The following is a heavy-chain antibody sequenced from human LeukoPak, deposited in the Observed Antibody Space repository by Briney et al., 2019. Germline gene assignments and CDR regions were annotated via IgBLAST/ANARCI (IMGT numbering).Heavy chain of an antibody. CDR2: ISYDGSNK. CDR1: GFTFSSYG. J-gene: IGHJ6*02. Sequence: GRSLRLSCAASGFTFSSYGMHWVRQAPGKGLEWVAVISYDGSNKYYADSVKGRFTISRDNSKNTLYLQMNSLRAEDTAVYYCARSIGYYYTMDVWGQGTTVTVSS. V-gene: IGHV3-30*03. CDR3: ARSIGYYYTMDV. D-gene: IGHD3-22*01.